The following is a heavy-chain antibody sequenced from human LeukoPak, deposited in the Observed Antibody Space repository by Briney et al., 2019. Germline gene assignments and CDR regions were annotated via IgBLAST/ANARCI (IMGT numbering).Heavy chain of an antibody. J-gene: IGHJ5*02. CDR1: GGSISSGGYY. CDR2: IYYSGST. CDR3: ARELPAAMPGWFDP. Sequence: SQTLSLTCTVSGGSISSGGYYWSWIRQHPGKGLEWIGYIYYSGSTHYNPSLKSRVTISVDTSKNQFSLKLSSVTAADTAVYYCARELPAAMPGWFDPWGQGTLVTVSS. V-gene: IGHV4-31*03. D-gene: IGHD2-2*01.